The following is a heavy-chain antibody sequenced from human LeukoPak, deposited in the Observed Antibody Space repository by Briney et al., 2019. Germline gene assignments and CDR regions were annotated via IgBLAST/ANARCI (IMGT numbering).Heavy chain of an antibody. CDR3: ARVEGSSGWYIPKGYYYGMDV. J-gene: IGHJ6*02. D-gene: IGHD6-19*01. CDR2: ISSSSSYI. CDR1: GFTFSSYS. V-gene: IGHV3-21*01. Sequence: PGGSLRLSCAASGFTFSSYSMNWVRQAPGKGLEWVSSISSSSSYIYYADSVKGRFTISRDNAKNSLYPQMNSLRAEDTAVYYCARVEGSSGWYIPKGYYYGMDVWGQGTTVTVSS.